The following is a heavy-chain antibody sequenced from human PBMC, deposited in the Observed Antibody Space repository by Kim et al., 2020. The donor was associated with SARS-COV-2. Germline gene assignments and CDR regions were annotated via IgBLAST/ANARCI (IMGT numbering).Heavy chain of an antibody. CDR2: ISGSGGST. V-gene: IGHV3-23*01. J-gene: IGHJ6*02. CDR3: AKDRVCSSTSCYEGMDV. CDR1: GFIFSSYA. Sequence: GGSLRLSCAASGFIFSSYAMSWVRQAPGKGLEWVSAISGSGGSTYYADSVKGRFTISRDNSKNTLYLQMNSLRAEDTAVYYCAKDRVCSSTSCYEGMDVWGQGTTVTVSS. D-gene: IGHD2-2*01.